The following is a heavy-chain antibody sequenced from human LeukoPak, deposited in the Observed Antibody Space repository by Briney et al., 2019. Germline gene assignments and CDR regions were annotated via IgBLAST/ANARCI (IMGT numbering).Heavy chain of an antibody. CDR2: ISFDGSNK. CDR1: GFTFSSYG. J-gene: IGHJ4*02. V-gene: IGHV3-30*03. CDR3: ARDPDDYGDYSYFDY. D-gene: IGHD4-17*01. Sequence: GGSLRLSCAASGFTFSSYGMHWVRQAPGKGLEWVAMISFDGSNKYYADSVKGRFTISRDNSKNTLFLQMNSLRAEDTAVYYCARDPDDYGDYSYFDYWGQGTLVTVSS.